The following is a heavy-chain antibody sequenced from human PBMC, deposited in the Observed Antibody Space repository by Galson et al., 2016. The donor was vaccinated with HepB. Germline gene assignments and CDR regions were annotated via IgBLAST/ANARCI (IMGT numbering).Heavy chain of an antibody. J-gene: IGHJ3*02. CDR2: ISRSSNFT. CDR1: GFTFSDYS. CDR3: ARGPTANDAFDI. V-gene: IGHV3-11*05. Sequence: SLRLSCAASGFTFSDYSMSWIRQAPGKGLEWLSDISRSSNFTNYADSMKGRLTISRDNAKNSLYLQMNSLRLEDTAVYYCARGPTANDAFDIWGQGIMVTVSS.